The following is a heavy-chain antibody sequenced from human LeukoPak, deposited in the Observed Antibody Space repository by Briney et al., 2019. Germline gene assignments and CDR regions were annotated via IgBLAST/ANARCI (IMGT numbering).Heavy chain of an antibody. CDR1: GGSISSSSYY. CDR2: IYYSGST. CDR3: ARIFSGGDYFDY. J-gene: IGHJ4*02. V-gene: IGHV4-39*07. D-gene: IGHD3-16*01. Sequence: PSETLSLTCTVSGGSISSSSYYWGWIRQSPGKGLEWIGSIYYSGSTYYNPSLKSRVTISVDTSKNQFSLKLSSVTAADTAVYYCARIFSGGDYFDYWGQGTLVTVSS.